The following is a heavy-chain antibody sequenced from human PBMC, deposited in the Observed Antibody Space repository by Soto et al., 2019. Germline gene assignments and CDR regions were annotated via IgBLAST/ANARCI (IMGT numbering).Heavy chain of an antibody. V-gene: IGHV4-59*01. CDR1: GGSISSYY. CDR3: ARAKSGYDHTIFAFDI. J-gene: IGHJ3*02. D-gene: IGHD5-12*01. Sequence: SETLSLTCTVSGGSISSYYWSWIRQPPGKGLEWIGYIYYSGSTNYNPSLKSRVTISVDTSKNQFSLKLSSVTAADTAVYYCARAKSGYDHTIFAFDIWGQGTMVTVSS. CDR2: IYYSGST.